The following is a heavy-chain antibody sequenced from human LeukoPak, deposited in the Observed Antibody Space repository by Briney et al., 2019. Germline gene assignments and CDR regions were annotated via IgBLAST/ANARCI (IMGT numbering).Heavy chain of an antibody. J-gene: IGHJ4*02. D-gene: IGHD2-15*01. CDR3: ARDKYTCYETFDY. V-gene: IGHV1-2*02. CDR2: INPKNGCT. CDR1: GYTFTDYY. Sequence: AAVKVSCKGSGYTFTDYYIHWVRQAPGQGLEWMGWINPKNGCTNYDKKFQGRVTMTRDTYISTAYMELNRLTSDDTAVYYCARDKYTCYETFDYWGQGTPVTVSS.